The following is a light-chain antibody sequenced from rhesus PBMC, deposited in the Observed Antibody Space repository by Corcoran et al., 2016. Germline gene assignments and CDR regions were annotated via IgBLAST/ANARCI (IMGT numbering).Light chain of an antibody. CDR2: KAS. J-gene: IGKJ2*01. V-gene: IGKV1-22*01. CDR1: QSISSW. Sequence: DIQMTQSPSSLSASVGDTVTITCRASQSISSWLDWYQQKPGKAPKLLIYKASSLQSGVPSRFSGRGSGTEFTLTISSLQPEDFATYYCLQYSSSPYSFGQGTKVEIK. CDR3: LQYSSSPYS.